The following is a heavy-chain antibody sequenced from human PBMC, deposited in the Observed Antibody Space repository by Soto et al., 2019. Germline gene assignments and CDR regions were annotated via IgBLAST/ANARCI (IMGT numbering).Heavy chain of an antibody. CDR2: IIPIFGTA. J-gene: IGHJ5*02. CDR1: GGTFSSYA. D-gene: IGHD6-13*01. Sequence: QVQLVQSGAEVKKPGSSVKVSCKASGGTFSSYAISWERQAPGQGLEWMGGIIPIFGTANYAQQFQGRVTITADESTSTAYMELSSLRSEDTAVYYCARSTMKAAAGTFSVSWFDPWGQGTLVTVSS. V-gene: IGHV1-69*01. CDR3: ARSTMKAAAGTFSVSWFDP.